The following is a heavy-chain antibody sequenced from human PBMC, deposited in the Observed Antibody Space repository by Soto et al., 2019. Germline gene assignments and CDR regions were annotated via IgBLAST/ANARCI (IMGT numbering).Heavy chain of an antibody. CDR3: AVSGSYFSVVSLGIDY. J-gene: IGHJ4*02. D-gene: IGHD1-26*01. Sequence: QVQLVESGGGVVQPGRSLRLSCAASGFTFSSYAMHWVRQAPGKGLEWVAVISYDGSNKYYADSVKGRFTISRDNSKNTLYLQMNSLRAEDTAVYYCAVSGSYFSVVSLGIDYWGQGTLVTVSS. CDR1: GFTFSSYA. CDR2: ISYDGSNK. V-gene: IGHV3-30-3*01.